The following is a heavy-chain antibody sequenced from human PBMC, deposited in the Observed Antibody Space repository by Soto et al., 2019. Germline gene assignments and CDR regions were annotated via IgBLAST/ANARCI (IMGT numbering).Heavy chain of an antibody. Sequence: SETLSLTCTVSGGSFSSYYWSWIRQPAGKGLEWIGRIYTSGITNYNPSLKSRVTMSVDTSSKQFSLNMTSVTAADTAVYFCARELAEAARSLDFWGLGTLVTGSS. CDR1: GGSFSSYY. D-gene: IGHD6-6*01. CDR2: IYTSGIT. CDR3: ARELAEAARSLDF. V-gene: IGHV4-4*07. J-gene: IGHJ4*02.